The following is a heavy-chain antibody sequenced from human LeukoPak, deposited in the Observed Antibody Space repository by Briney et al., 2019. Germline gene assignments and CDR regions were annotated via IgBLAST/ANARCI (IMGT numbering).Heavy chain of an antibody. V-gene: IGHV3-74*01. CDR1: GFTFSSYW. CDR2: INIDGSST. D-gene: IGHD2-2*01. Sequence: GGSLRLSCAASGFTFSSYWMHWVRQAPGKGLVWVSRINIDGSSTSYADSLKGRFTISRDNAKNTLYLQMNSLRAEDTAVYYCARPAEYCSSTSCYSGDFDYWGQGTLVTVSS. J-gene: IGHJ4*02. CDR3: ARPAEYCSSTSCYSGDFDY.